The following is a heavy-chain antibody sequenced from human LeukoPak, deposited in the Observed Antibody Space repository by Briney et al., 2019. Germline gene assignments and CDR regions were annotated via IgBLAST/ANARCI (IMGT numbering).Heavy chain of an antibody. V-gene: IGHV3-23*01. Sequence: PGESLRLSCAASGFTFNNYAMSWVRQAPGKGLEWVSAISGSGGSTFYADSVKGRFTISRDGSKNTLFLQVNSLRAEDSAVYYCAKETQLTVSALFDYWGQGTLVTVSS. J-gene: IGHJ4*02. CDR1: GFTFNNYA. CDR3: AKETQLTVSALFDY. CDR2: ISGSGGST. D-gene: IGHD1-1*01.